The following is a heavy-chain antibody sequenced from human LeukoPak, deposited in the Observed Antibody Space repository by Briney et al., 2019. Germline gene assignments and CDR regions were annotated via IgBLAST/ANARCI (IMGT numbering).Heavy chain of an antibody. V-gene: IGHV1-46*01. CDR1: GYTFASYY. J-gene: IGHJ5*02. CDR3: ASSDGYNWDAHHH. D-gene: IGHD5-12*01. CDR2: INPSGGST. Sequence: ASVKVSCKASGYTFASYYMHWVRQAPGQGLEWMGIINPSGGSTSYAQKFQGRVTMTRDTSTSTVYMELSSLRSEDTAVYYCASSDGYNWDAHHHWGQGTLVTVSS.